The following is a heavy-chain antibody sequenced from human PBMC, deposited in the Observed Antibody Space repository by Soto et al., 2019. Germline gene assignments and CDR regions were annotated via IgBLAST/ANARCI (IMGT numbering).Heavy chain of an antibody. CDR3: ARATIFWPNHDGMDV. V-gene: IGHV1-18*01. D-gene: IGHD3-9*01. CDR1: GYTFTSYG. J-gene: IGHJ6*02. Sequence: QVQLVQSGAEVKKPGASVKVSCKASGYTFTSYGISWVRQAPGQGLEWMGWISAYNGNTNYAQKLQGRVTMTTDTSTSTADMELRSLRSDDTAVYYCARATIFWPNHDGMDVWGQGTTVTVSS. CDR2: ISAYNGNT.